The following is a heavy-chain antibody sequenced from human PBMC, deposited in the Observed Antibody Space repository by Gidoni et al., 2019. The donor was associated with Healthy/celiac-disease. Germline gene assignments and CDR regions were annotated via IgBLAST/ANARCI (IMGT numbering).Heavy chain of an antibody. D-gene: IGHD1-26*01. J-gene: IGHJ6*02. Sequence: QVQLVQSGAEVKKPGSSVKVSCKASGGTFSSYAISWVRQAPGQGLEWMGGIIPIFGTANYAQKFQGRVTITADESTSTAYMELSSLRSEDTAVYYCARERPATHSGYYYYGMDVWGQGTTVTVSS. CDR1: GGTFSSYA. CDR2: IIPIFGTA. CDR3: ARERPATHSGYYYYGMDV. V-gene: IGHV1-69*01.